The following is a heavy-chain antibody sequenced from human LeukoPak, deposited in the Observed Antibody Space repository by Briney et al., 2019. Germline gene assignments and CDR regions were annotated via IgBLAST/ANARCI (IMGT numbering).Heavy chain of an antibody. CDR1: GYTFTHYY. V-gene: IGHV1-46*01. D-gene: IGHD1-7*01. CDR3: ARDEGPPRYNWNYGGPDF. J-gene: IGHJ4*02. Sequence: ASVKVSFKTSGYTFTHYYMHWVRQAPGQGLEWMGIINPSGGSTSYAQKFQGRVTLTRDTSTSTVYMELSSLSSEDTAVYYCARDEGPPRYNWNYGGPDFWGQGTLVTVLS. CDR2: INPSGGST.